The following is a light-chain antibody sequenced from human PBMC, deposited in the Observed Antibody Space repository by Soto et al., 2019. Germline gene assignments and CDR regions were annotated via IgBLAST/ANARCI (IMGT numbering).Light chain of an antibody. CDR3: QQYGSFPPLT. CDR2: GAS. V-gene: IGKV3-20*01. J-gene: IGKJ4*01. Sequence: EIVLTQSPGTLSLSPGERATLSCRASQSVSSSYLAWYQQKPGQAPRHLIYGASSRATGIPDRFSGSGSGAAFTLNISRLEPEDFAVCYCQQYGSFPPLTFGGGTKVEI. CDR1: QSVSSSY.